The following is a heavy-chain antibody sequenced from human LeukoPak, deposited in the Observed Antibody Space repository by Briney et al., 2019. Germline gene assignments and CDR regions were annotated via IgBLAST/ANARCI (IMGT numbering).Heavy chain of an antibody. V-gene: IGHV3-74*01. D-gene: IGHD2/OR15-2a*01. CDR3: VSFYEAY. CDR2: INSDGSWT. J-gene: IGHJ4*02. CDR1: GNYW. Sequence: GGSLRLSCAASGNYWMHWVRQAPGKGLVWVSHINSDGSWTSYADSVKGRFTISKDNAKNTVYLQMNNLRAEDTAVYYCVSFYEAYWGRGTLVTVSS.